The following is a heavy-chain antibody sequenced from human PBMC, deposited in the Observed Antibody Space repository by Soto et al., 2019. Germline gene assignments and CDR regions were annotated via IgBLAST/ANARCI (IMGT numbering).Heavy chain of an antibody. CDR3: ARRGLWYSSGWYYFDY. CDR2: INHSGST. D-gene: IGHD6-19*01. CDR1: GGSFSGYY. V-gene: IGHV4-34*01. Sequence: QVQLQQWGAGLLKPSETLSLTCAVYGGSFSGYYWSWIRQPPGKGLEWIGEINHSGSTNYNPSLKSRVTISVDTSKNQFSLKLSSVTAADTAVYYWARRGLWYSSGWYYFDYWGQGTLVTVSS. J-gene: IGHJ4*02.